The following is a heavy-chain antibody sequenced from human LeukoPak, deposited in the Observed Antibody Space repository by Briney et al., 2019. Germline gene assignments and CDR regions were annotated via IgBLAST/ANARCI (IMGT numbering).Heavy chain of an antibody. CDR1: GYSFTSNY. CDR3: ARNQEGFDY. Sequence: ASVKVSCKASGYSFTSNYIHWVRQAPGQGLEWMGMIYPRDGSTSYAQRFQDRVTVTRDTSTSTVHMELSGLRSEDTAVYYCARNQEGFDYWGQGTQVTVSS. J-gene: IGHJ4*02. V-gene: IGHV1-46*01. CDR2: IYPRDGST.